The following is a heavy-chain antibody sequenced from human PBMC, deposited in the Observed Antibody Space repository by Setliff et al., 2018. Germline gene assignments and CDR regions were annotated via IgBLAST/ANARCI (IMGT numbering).Heavy chain of an antibody. CDR1: GMSFSEHY. J-gene: IGHJ1*01. D-gene: IGHD2-15*01. CDR2: ISHTGST. V-gene: IGHV4-34*01. CDR3: ARASLGKFGSAVEYFHH. Sequence: PSETLSLTCVVDGMSFSEHYWAWIRQSPGKGLEWIGEISHTGSTNYNPSLKSRVTISINTSKKQFSLMNSVTAADTGVYYCARASLGKFGSAVEYFHHWGQGTLVTVSS.